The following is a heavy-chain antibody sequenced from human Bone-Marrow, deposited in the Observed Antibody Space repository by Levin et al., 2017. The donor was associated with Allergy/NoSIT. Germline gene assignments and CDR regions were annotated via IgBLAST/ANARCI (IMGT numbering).Heavy chain of an antibody. CDR2: INEDGSER. D-gene: IGHD6-13*01. V-gene: IGHV3-7*01. Sequence: AGGSLRLSCEVSGLRFSYYWMSWVRQAPGKGLEWMANINEDGSERNYVDSVKGRCTISRDNAKNSLYLEMNSLRVEDTAVYFCARDKAAAGSWGQGTLVTVSS. CDR3: ARDKAAAGS. J-gene: IGHJ4*02. CDR1: GLRFSYYW.